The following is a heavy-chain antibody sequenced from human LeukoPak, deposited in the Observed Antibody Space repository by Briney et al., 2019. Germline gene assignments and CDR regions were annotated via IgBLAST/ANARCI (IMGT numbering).Heavy chain of an antibody. D-gene: IGHD6-19*01. CDR2: ISSSGDST. Sequence: PGGSLRLSCAASGFTFSSHGMTWVRQAPGKGLEWVSIISSSGDSTYYADSVKGRFTISRDNSKNSLYLQMNSLRGEDTAMYYCALRPGIEVAGTPGFDPWGQGTLVTVSS. CDR3: ALRPGIEVAGTPGFDP. J-gene: IGHJ5*02. CDR1: GFTFSSHG. V-gene: IGHV3-23*01.